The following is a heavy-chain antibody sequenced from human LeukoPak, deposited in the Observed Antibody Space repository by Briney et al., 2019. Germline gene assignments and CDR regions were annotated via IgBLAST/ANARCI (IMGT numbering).Heavy chain of an antibody. D-gene: IGHD2-8*01. CDR3: ARDASRYCTNGVCYKDDLDY. V-gene: IGHV1-18*01. CDR2: ISAYNGNT. Sequence: GASVKVSCKASGYTFTSYGISWVRQAPGQGLEWMGWISAYNGNTNYAQKLQGRVTMTTDTSTSTAYMELRSLRSDDTAVYYCARDASRYCTNGVCYKDDLDYWGQGTLVTVSS. CDR1: GYTFTSYG. J-gene: IGHJ4*02.